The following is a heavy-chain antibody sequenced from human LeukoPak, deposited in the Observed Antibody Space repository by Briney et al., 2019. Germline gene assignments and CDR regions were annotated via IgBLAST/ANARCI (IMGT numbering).Heavy chain of an antibody. CDR2: MSPNSGNT. CDR3: ARVSRSLWFGELIDY. J-gene: IGHJ4*02. V-gene: IGHV1-8*01. CDR1: GYTFTSYD. Sequence: ASVKVSCKASGYTFTSYDINWVRQATGQGLEWMGWMSPNSGNTGYAQKFQGRVTMTRNTSISTAYMELSSLRSEDTAVYYCARVSRSLWFGELIDYWGQGTLVTVSS. D-gene: IGHD3-10*01.